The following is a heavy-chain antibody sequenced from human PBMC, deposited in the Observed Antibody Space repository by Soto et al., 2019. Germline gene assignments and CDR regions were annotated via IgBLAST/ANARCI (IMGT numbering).Heavy chain of an antibody. CDR3: ASNYGGYFYYAMDI. CDR2: ISTVGTTM. D-gene: IGHD4-17*01. J-gene: IGHJ6*02. CDR1: GFTFSSYE. V-gene: IGHV3-48*03. Sequence: GGSLRLSCAASGFTFSSYEMHWVRQAPGKGLEWVSYISTVGTTMYYADSVKGRFTISRDNARNSLYLQMNSLRAEDTAVYYCASNYGGYFYYAMDIWGQGTTVTVSS.